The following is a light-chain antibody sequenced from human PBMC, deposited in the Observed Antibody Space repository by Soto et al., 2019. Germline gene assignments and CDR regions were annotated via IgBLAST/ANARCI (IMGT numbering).Light chain of an antibody. V-gene: IGLV2-23*01. Sequence: QSALTQPASVSGSPGQSITISCTGTSSDVGSYNPVSWYQQHPGKAPKLMIYEGSKRPSGVSNRFSGSKSGNTASLTISGLQAEDEADYYCCSYAGSLYVFGTGTKVTVL. CDR2: EGS. CDR3: CSYAGSLYV. CDR1: SSDVGSYNP. J-gene: IGLJ1*01.